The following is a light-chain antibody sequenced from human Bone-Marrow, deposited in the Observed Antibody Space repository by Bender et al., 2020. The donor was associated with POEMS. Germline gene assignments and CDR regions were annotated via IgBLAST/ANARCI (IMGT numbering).Light chain of an antibody. V-gene: IGLV2-14*02. Sequence: QSALTQPASVSGSPGQSITISCTGTSSDVGSYNVVSWYQQHPGKAPKLMIYAVTKRPSGISNRFSGSKSGNTASLTISGLQAEDEADYYCSSYTSSNTLVFGGGTKLTVL. CDR3: SSYTSSNTLV. CDR2: AVT. CDR1: SSDVGSYNV. J-gene: IGLJ3*02.